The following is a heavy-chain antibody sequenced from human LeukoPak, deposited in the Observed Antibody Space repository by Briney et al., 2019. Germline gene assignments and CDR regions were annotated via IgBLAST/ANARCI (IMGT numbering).Heavy chain of an antibody. CDR3: ARGRCSSTSCYNV. J-gene: IGHJ4*02. CDR1: GYTFTSYY. D-gene: IGHD2-2*01. CDR2: INPNSGGT. V-gene: IGHV1-2*06. Sequence: ASVKVSCKASGYTFTSYYMHWVRQAPGQGLEWMGRINPNSGGTNYAQKFQGRVTMTRDTSISTAYMELSRLRSDDTAVYYCARGRCSSTSCYNVWGQGTLVTVYS.